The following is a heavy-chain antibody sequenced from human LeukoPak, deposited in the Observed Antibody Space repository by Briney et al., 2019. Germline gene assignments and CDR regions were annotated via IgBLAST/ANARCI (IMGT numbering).Heavy chain of an antibody. CDR3: AKDQRYYYDSSGHYY. CDR1: GFTFSSYA. Sequence: PGGSLRLSCTASGFTFSSYAMYWVRQAPGKGLEWVSGIFGSGGSAHYADSVKGRFTISRDNSKNTVYLQMNSLKAEDTAVYYCAKDQRYYYDSSGHYYWGQGTLVTVSS. CDR2: IFGSGGSA. D-gene: IGHD3-22*01. J-gene: IGHJ4*02. V-gene: IGHV3-23*01.